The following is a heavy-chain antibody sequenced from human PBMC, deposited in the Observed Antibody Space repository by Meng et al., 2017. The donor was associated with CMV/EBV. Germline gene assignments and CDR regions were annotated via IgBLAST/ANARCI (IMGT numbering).Heavy chain of an antibody. CDR2: INHSGIT. V-gene: IGHV4-34*01. J-gene: IGHJ6*02. Sequence: SEILSSTCAVYGGSFSGYYWSWIRQPPGKGLEWIGEINHSGITNYKPSLKSRVTISVDTYKNQFSLKLSTMTAADTAVYYCARGPTYYYYYGMDVWGQGTTVTVSS. CDR1: GGSFSGYY. CDR3: ARGPTYYYYYGMDV.